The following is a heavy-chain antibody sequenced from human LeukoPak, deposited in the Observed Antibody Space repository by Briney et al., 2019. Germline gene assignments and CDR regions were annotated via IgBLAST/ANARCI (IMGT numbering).Heavy chain of an antibody. Sequence: GGSLRLSCAASGFTFSSYAMSWVRQAPGKGLEWVSAISGSGGSTYYADSVKGRITISRDNSKNTLYLQMNSLRAEDTAVYYCAKAHYYDSSGYYPYPYFDYWGQGTLVTVSS. V-gene: IGHV3-23*01. J-gene: IGHJ4*02. CDR3: AKAHYYDSSGYYPYPYFDY. CDR1: GFTFSSYA. D-gene: IGHD3-22*01. CDR2: ISGSGGST.